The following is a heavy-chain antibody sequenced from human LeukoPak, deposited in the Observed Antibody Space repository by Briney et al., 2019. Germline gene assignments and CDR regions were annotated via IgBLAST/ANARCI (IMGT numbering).Heavy chain of an antibody. J-gene: IGHJ5*02. V-gene: IGHV4-38-2*02. Sequence: PSETLSLTCTVSGYSISSGYYWGWIRQPPGKGLEWIGSIYYSGSTYYNPSLKSRVTISVDTSKNQFSLKLSSVTAADTAVYYCARGNIVLMVYANWFDPWGQGTLVTVSS. D-gene: IGHD2-8*01. CDR3: ARGNIVLMVYANWFDP. CDR1: GYSISSGYY. CDR2: IYYSGST.